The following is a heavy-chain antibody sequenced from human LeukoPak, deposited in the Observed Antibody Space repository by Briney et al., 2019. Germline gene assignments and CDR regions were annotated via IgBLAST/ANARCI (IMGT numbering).Heavy chain of an antibody. D-gene: IGHD3-3*01. V-gene: IGHV3-20*01. CDR1: GFTFDDYG. CDR2: INWNGGST. Sequence: SGGSLRLSCAASGFTFDDYGMSWVRQAPGKGLEWVSGINWNGGSTGYADSVKGRFTISRDNAKNSLYLQMNSLRAEDTALYHCARKTFLEWLFQPFDYWGQGTLVTVSS. J-gene: IGHJ4*02. CDR3: ARKTFLEWLFQPFDY.